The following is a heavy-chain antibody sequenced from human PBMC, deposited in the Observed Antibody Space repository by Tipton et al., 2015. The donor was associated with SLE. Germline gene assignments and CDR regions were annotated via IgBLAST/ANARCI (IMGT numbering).Heavy chain of an antibody. Sequence: QVQLVQSGSELKKPGASVKVSCKASGYTFTRYAMNWVRQAPGQGLEWMGWMNTNTGNPTYAQGFTGRFVLSLDTSVSTAFLEISSLRAEDTAVYDCARGASTGYFGVGVPLDYWGQGTLVTVSS. V-gene: IGHV7-4-1*02. CDR2: MNTNTGNP. J-gene: IGHJ4*02. D-gene: IGHD3-9*01. CDR1: GYTFTRYA. CDR3: ARGASTGYFGVGVPLDY.